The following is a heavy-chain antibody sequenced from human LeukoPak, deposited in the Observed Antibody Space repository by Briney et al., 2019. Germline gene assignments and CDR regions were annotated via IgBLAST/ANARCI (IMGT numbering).Heavy chain of an antibody. V-gene: IGHV3-30-3*01. Sequence: GGSLRLSCAASGFTFSSYAMHWVRRAPGKGLEWVAVISYDGSNKYYADSVKGRFTISRDNSKNTLYLQMNSLRAEDTAVYYCAHLLGKQQQLVRFSLDYWGQGTLVTVSS. CDR3: AHLLGKQQQLVRFSLDY. CDR2: ISYDGSNK. D-gene: IGHD6-13*01. CDR1: GFTFSSYA. J-gene: IGHJ4*02.